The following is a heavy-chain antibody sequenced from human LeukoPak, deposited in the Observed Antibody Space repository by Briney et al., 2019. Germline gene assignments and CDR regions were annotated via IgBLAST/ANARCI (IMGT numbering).Heavy chain of an antibody. CDR1: GYTFTSYA. CDR3: AIAAMDY. CDR2: INAGSGNT. V-gene: IGHV1-3*01. J-gene: IGHJ4*02. D-gene: IGHD5-18*01. Sequence: ASVKVSCKASGYTFTSYAMHWVRQAPGQRLEWMGWINAGSGNTKYSQKFQGRVTITRDTSASTAYMELSSLRSEDTAVYYCAIAAMDYWGQGTLVTVSS.